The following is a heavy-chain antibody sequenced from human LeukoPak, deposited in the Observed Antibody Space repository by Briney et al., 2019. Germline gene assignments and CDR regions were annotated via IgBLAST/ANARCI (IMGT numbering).Heavy chain of an antibody. D-gene: IGHD6-13*01. CDR2: ISSSSSNI. V-gene: IGHV3-21*01. CDR3: ATDLYSRSWLAGLNYYYYYGMDV. Sequence: GGSLRLSCAASGFIFSNYNMNWVRQAPGKRLECVSSISSSSSNIYYADLVKGRFTISRDNAKNSLYLQMNSLRAEDTAVYYCATDLYSRSWLAGLNYYYYYGMDVWGQGTTVTVSS. CDR1: GFIFSNYN. J-gene: IGHJ6*02.